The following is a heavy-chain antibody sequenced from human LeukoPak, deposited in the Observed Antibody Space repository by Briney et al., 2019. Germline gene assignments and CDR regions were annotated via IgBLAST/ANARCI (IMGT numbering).Heavy chain of an antibody. CDR1: GGSFSGYY. V-gene: IGHV4-34*09. Sequence: SETLSLTCAVYGGSFSGYYWSWIRQPPGKGLEWIGEINHSGSTNYNPSLKSRVTISVDTSKNQFSLKLSSVTAADTAVYYCARAHYGDPLLHYFDYWGQGTLVTVSS. CDR2: INHSGST. CDR3: ARAHYGDPLLHYFDY. J-gene: IGHJ4*02. D-gene: IGHD4-17*01.